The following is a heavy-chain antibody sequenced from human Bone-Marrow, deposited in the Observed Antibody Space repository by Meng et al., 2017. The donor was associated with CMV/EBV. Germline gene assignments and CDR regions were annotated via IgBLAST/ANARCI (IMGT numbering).Heavy chain of an antibody. CDR3: ARAAVVIIRRADY. D-gene: IGHD3-3*01. CDR2: INHSGIT. CDR1: GGSFSGYY. Sequence: SETLSLTCAVYGGSFSGYYWSWIRQPPGKGLEWIGEINHSGITNYNPSLKSRVTISVDTSKNQFSLKLSSVTAADTAVYYCARAAVVIIRRADYWGQGTLVTVSS. J-gene: IGHJ4*02. V-gene: IGHV4-34*01.